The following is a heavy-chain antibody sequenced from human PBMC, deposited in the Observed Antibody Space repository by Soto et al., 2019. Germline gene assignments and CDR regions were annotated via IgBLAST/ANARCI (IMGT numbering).Heavy chain of an antibody. CDR1: GFTFSTYA. CDR2: ISANGQGI. V-gene: IGHV3-23*01. J-gene: IGHJ4*02. Sequence: EVQLLESGGGLVQPGGSLRLSCAASGFTFSTYALSWVRQAPGKGLEWVSAISANGQGIYYADSVRGRFTISRDNSKNTIFLHMDSLRAVDTAVYYCAKDRNYPRDQFHNWGQGTLVTVSS. D-gene: IGHD1-7*01. CDR3: AKDRNYPRDQFHN.